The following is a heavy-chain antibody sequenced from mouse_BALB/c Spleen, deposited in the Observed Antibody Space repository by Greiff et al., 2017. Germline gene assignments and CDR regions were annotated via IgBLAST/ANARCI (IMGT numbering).Heavy chain of an antibody. J-gene: IGHJ2*01. CDR1: GFTFSSYA. CDR2: ISSGGST. CDR3: ARGRSLLLPNYFDY. V-gene: IGHV5-6-5*01. Sequence: EVKLVESGGGLVKPGGSLKLSCAASGFTFSSYAMSWVRQTPEKRLEWVASISSGGSTYYPDSVKGRFTISRDNARNILYLQMSSLRSEDTAMYYCARGRSLLLPNYFDYWGQGTTLTVSS. D-gene: IGHD2-3*01.